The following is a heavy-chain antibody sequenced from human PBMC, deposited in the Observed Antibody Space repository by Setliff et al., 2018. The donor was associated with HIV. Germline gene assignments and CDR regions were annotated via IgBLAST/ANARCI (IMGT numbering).Heavy chain of an antibody. J-gene: IGHJ4*02. D-gene: IGHD1-7*01. Sequence: SETLSLTCTVSGGSVTDYYWNWIRQPPGKGLEWIGYIYSSGNTNYNPSLESRVSISLDTSKNQFSLRLSSVTATHTAVYYCARGHTWNYYGGDYFDYWGQGSLVTVSS. V-gene: IGHV4-59*02. CDR3: ARGHTWNYYGGDYFDY. CDR2: IYSSGNT. CDR1: GGSVTDYY.